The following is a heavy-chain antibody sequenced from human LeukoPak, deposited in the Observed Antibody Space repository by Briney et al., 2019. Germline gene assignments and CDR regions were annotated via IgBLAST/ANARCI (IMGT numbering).Heavy chain of an antibody. J-gene: IGHJ3*02. CDR1: GFDLSNYG. Sequence: QPGRSLRLSCAASGFDLSNYGMHWVRQAPGKGLEWVALIWYDGRNKQYADSVKGRFTISRDNSKNTLYLQMSSLRVEDTALYYSARVVTTVNHDAFDIWGQGTMVTVSS. CDR2: IWYDGRNK. V-gene: IGHV3-33*01. CDR3: ARVVTTVNHDAFDI. D-gene: IGHD4-11*01.